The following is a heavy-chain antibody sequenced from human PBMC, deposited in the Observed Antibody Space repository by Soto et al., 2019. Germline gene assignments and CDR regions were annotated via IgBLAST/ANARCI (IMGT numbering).Heavy chain of an antibody. J-gene: IGHJ6*02. CDR2: IYYSGNT. V-gene: IGHV4-39*07. CDR3: ARARYQLLHPYYYGMDV. Sequence: SETLSLTCIVSNGSISSRSSYWGWIRQTPGKGLEWIGSIYYSGNTYYNPSLKSRVTISVDTSKNQVSLKLSSVTAADSAVYFCARARYQLLHPYYYGMDVWGQGTTVTVSS. CDR1: NGSISSRSSY. D-gene: IGHD2-2*01.